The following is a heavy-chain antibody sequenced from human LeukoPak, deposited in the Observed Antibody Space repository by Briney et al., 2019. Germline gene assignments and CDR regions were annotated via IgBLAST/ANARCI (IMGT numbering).Heavy chain of an antibody. Sequence: AGGSLRLSCAASGFTFSSYEMNWVRQAPGKGLEWVSSISSSSYIYYADSVKGRFTISRDNAKNSLYLQMNSLRAEDTAVYYCARDGSYSPFDYWGQGTLVTVSS. CDR1: GFTFSSYE. V-gene: IGHV3-21*01. J-gene: IGHJ4*02. CDR3: ARDGSYSPFDY. D-gene: IGHD1-26*01. CDR2: ISSSSYI.